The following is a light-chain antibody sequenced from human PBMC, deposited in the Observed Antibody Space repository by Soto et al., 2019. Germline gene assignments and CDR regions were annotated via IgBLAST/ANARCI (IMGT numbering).Light chain of an antibody. CDR3: SSYSSSTTHVV. J-gene: IGLJ2*01. Sequence: QSALTQPASVSGSPGRSVTISCTGTSSDVGDFNYVSWYQHLPGRAPTLIIYDVTNRPSGISYRFSASKSGRTASLTISGLQAEDEAYYYCSSYSSSTTHVVFGGGTKLTVL. CDR2: DVT. CDR1: SSDVGDFNY. V-gene: IGLV2-14*03.